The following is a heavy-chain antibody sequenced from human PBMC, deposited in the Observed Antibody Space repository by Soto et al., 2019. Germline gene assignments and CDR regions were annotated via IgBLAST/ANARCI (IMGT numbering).Heavy chain of an antibody. CDR3: ARVEYYDILTGQINWFDP. V-gene: IGHV1-69*13. CDR1: GGTFSSYA. Sequence: SVKVSCKASGGTFSSYAISWVRQAPGQGLEWMGGIIPIFGTANYAQKFQGRVTITADESTSTAYMELSSLRSEDTAVYYCARVEYYDILTGQINWFDPWGQGTLVTSPQ. J-gene: IGHJ5*02. D-gene: IGHD3-9*01. CDR2: IIPIFGTA.